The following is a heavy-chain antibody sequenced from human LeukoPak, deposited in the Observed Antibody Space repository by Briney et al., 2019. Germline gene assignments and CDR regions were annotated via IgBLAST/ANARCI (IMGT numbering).Heavy chain of an antibody. Sequence: ASVKVSCKASGYTFTSYGISWVRQAPGQGLEWMGWISAYNGNTNYAQKLQGRVTMTTDTSTSTAYMELRSLRSDDTAVYYCAREDIYDYGSGSKNPLFDYWGQGTLVTVSS. CDR3: AREDIYDYGSGSKNPLFDY. D-gene: IGHD3-10*01. J-gene: IGHJ4*02. V-gene: IGHV1-18*01. CDR1: GYTFTSYG. CDR2: ISAYNGNT.